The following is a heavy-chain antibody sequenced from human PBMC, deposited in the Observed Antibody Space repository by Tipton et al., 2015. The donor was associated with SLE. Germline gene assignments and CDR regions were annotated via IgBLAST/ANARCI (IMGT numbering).Heavy chain of an antibody. CDR3: ARTPYSSTWITHAFDI. V-gene: IGHV4-30-4*08. CDR2: IDYSGIT. D-gene: IGHD6-13*01. CDR1: TFGDYA. Sequence: TFGDYAMSWVRQPPGKGLEWIGYIDYSGITYYHPSLRSRLSISIDTSKNQFSLKLSSVTAADTAVYYCARTPYSSTWITHAFDIWGHGTVVTVSS. J-gene: IGHJ3*02.